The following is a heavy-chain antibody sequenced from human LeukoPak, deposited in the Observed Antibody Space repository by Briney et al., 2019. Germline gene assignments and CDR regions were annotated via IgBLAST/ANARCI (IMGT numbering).Heavy chain of an antibody. J-gene: IGHJ4*02. D-gene: IGHD3-3*01. CDR1: GFTFSSYG. CDR3: AKEGFLEWLYPRWYFDY. V-gene: IGHV3-30*02. Sequence: GGSLGLFCAASGFTFSSYGMHWVRQAPGKGLEWVAFIRYDGSNKYYADSVKGRFTISRDNSKNTLYLQMNSLRAEDTAVYYCAKEGFLEWLYPRWYFDYWGQGTLVTVSS. CDR2: IRYDGSNK.